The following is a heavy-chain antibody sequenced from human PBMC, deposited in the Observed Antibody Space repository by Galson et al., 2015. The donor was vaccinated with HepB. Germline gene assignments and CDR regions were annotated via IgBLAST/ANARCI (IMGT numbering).Heavy chain of an antibody. CDR3: AKAPSSGWPLIDY. J-gene: IGHJ4*02. D-gene: IGHD6-19*01. Sequence: SLRLSCAASGFTFSSYAMSWVRQAPGKGLEWVSVISGSGYTYYADSVKGRLTISRDNSKNTLHLQMNSLRAEDTAVYFCAKAPSSGWPLIDYWGQGTLVTVSS. CDR2: ISGSGYT. V-gene: IGHV3-23*01. CDR1: GFTFSSYA.